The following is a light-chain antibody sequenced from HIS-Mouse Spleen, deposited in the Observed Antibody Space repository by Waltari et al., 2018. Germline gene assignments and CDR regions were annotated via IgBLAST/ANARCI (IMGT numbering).Light chain of an antibody. Sequence: SYELTQPPSVSVSPGQPARITCAGDALPKKYAYWDQHKSGQAPVLVIYEDSKRPSGIRDRFSGSSSGTMDTVTISGGQVEDEADDYCYSTDSSGNHRVFGGGTKLTVL. CDR3: YSTDSSGNHRV. CDR1: ALPKKY. J-gene: IGLJ2*01. V-gene: IGLV3-10*01. CDR2: EDS.